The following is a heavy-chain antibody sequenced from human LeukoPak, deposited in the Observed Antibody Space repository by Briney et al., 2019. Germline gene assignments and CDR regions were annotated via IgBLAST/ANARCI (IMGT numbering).Heavy chain of an antibody. J-gene: IGHJ4*02. Sequence: ASVKVSCKASGGTFSTFFISWVRQAPGQGLKWMGGVIPIYDAPNYARKFQGRVTMTTNESTNTAYMELNSLTSEDTAVYYCARGADYYQYYFDYWGQGTMVTVSS. V-gene: IGHV1-69*05. CDR2: VIPIYDAP. D-gene: IGHD3-9*01. CDR3: ARGADYYQYYFDY. CDR1: GGTFSTFF.